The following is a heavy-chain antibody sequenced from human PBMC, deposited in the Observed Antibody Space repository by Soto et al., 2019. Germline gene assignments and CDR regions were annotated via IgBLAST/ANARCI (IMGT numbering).Heavy chain of an antibody. CDR3: ARARGQWLVLDY. CDR2: INPNSGGT. Sequence: GASVKVSCKASGYTFTGYYMHWVRQAPGQGLEWMGWINPNSGGTNYAQKLQGRVTMTTDTSTSTAYMELRSLRSDDTAVYYCARARGQWLVLDYWGQGTLVTVSS. CDR1: GYTFTGYY. J-gene: IGHJ4*02. V-gene: IGHV1-2*02. D-gene: IGHD6-19*01.